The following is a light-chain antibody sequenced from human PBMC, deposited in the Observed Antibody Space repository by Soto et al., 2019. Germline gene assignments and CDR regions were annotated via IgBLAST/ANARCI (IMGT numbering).Light chain of an antibody. CDR1: SSNFGAGYD. Sequence: QLVLTQPPSVSGSPGQRVTISCTGSSSNFGAGYDVHWYQQLPGTAPKLLIYDNNSRPSGVSDRFSGSKSGTSASLAITGLQPEDEADYYCQSYDTSLSGAVFGGGTKLTVL. J-gene: IGLJ3*02. CDR3: QSYDTSLSGAV. CDR2: DNN. V-gene: IGLV1-40*01.